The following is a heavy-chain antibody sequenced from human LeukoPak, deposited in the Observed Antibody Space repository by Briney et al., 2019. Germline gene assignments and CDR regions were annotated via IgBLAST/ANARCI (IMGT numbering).Heavy chain of an antibody. J-gene: IGHJ4*02. Sequence: PSETLSLTCTVSGGSISGYYWSWIRQPPGKGLEWIAYIYYNGISNYNPSLKSRVIISVDSSKNQFSLKLSSVTAADTAVYYCARGGRWLQLHAGLFDYWGQGTLVTVSS. CDR2: IYYNGIS. D-gene: IGHD5-24*01. V-gene: IGHV4-59*01. CDR3: ARGGRWLQLHAGLFDY. CDR1: GGSISGYY.